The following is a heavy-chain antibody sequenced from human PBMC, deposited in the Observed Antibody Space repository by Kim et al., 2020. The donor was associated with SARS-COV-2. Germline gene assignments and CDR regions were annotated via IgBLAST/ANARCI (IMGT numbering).Heavy chain of an antibody. CDR2: IIPILGIA. D-gene: IGHD6-19*01. Sequence: SVKVSCKASGGTFSSYAISWVRQAPGQGLEWMGRIIPILGIANYAQKFQGRVTITADKSTSTAYMELSSLRSEDTAVYYCAREMKQWLPGFPWGQGTLVTVSS. V-gene: IGHV1-69*04. J-gene: IGHJ5*02. CDR3: AREMKQWLPGFP. CDR1: GGTFSSYA.